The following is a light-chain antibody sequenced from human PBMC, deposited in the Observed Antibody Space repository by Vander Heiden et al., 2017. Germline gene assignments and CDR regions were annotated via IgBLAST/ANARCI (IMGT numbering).Light chain of an antibody. CDR1: QDISNY. CDR3: QQYDNLPYT. J-gene: IGKJ2*01. CDR2: DAS. V-gene: IGKV1-33*01. Sequence: DIQTTQSPSSLSASVGDRVTITCQASQDISNYLDWYQQKPGKAPKLLIYDASNLERGVPSRFSGSGSGTDFTFTISSLQPEDFATYYCQQYDNLPYTFGQGTKMEIK.